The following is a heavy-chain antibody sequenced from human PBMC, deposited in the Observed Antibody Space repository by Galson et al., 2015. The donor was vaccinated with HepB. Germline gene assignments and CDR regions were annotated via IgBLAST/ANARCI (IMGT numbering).Heavy chain of an antibody. D-gene: IGHD3-3*01. CDR3: ASLSGVADFDY. CDR2: ISYDGSNK. J-gene: IGHJ4*02. V-gene: IGHV3-30-3*01. CDR1: GFTFSSYA. Sequence: SLRLSCAASGFTFSSYAMHWVRQAPGKGLEWVAVISYDGSNKYYADSVKGRFTISRDNSKNTLYLQMNSLRAEDTAVYYCASLSGVADFDYWGQGTLVTVSS.